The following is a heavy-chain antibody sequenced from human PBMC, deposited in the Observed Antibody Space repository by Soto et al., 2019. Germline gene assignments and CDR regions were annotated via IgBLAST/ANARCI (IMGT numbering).Heavy chain of an antibody. Sequence: SLRLSCAASGFTFTRYSMNWVRQAPGKGLEWVSSISSTTNYIYYGDSMKGRFTISRDNAKNSLYLEMNSLRAEDTAVYYCARESEDLTSNFDYWGQGTLVTLSS. J-gene: IGHJ4*02. CDR1: GFTFTRYS. CDR3: ARESEDLTSNFDY. CDR2: ISSTTNYI. V-gene: IGHV3-21*06.